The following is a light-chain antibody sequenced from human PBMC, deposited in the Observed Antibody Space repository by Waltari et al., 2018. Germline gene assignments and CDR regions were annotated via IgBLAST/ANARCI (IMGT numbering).Light chain of an antibody. CDR3: QIYDGSSVL. J-gene: IGLJ2*01. CDR1: SDLSIGTKN. Sequence: QPVLTQPPSLSASPGASARLPCTLSSDLSIGTKNIYWYQQRPGSAPGFFLYFYSASDNHLGPGVPNRVSGSKETSDNTAFLVISGLQPEDEADYYCQIYDGSSVLFGRGTRLTVL. V-gene: IGLV5-37*01. CDR2: FYSASDN.